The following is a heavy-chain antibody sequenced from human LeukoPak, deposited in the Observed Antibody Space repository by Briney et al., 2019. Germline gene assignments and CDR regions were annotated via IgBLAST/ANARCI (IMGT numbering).Heavy chain of an antibody. J-gene: IGHJ6*02. Sequence: SVKVSCKASGGTFSSYAISWVRQAPGQGLEWMGRIIPILGIANYAQKFQGRVTITADKSTSTAYMELSSLRSEDTAVYYCASLPSAHRYGIDVWGQGTTVTVSS. CDR2: IIPILGIA. CDR1: GGTFSSYA. CDR3: ASLPSAHRYGIDV. V-gene: IGHV1-69*04.